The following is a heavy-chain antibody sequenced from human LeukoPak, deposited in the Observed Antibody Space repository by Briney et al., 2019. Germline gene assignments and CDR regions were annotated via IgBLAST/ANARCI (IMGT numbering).Heavy chain of an antibody. Sequence: PGGSLRLSCTASGFTFRRYDMHWVRHTPGKGLEWVSAIGTADDTYYAASVAGRFTVSRGDAENSFYLQMNSLRVGDTAVYYCARGDYYDNSGSPDYWGQGTLVTVSS. CDR1: GFTFRRYD. V-gene: IGHV3-13*04. CDR2: IGTADDT. CDR3: ARGDYYDNSGSPDY. J-gene: IGHJ4*01. D-gene: IGHD3-22*01.